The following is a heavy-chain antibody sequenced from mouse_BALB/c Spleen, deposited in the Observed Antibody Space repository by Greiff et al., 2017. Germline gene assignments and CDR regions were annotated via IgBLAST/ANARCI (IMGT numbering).Heavy chain of an antibody. CDR2: ISNGGGST. CDR3: ARQLTGTGAMDY. Sequence: EVKVVESGGGLVQPGGSLKLSCAASGFTFSSYTMSWVRQTPEKRLEWVAYISNGGGSTYYPDTVKGRFTISRDNAKNTLYLQMSSLKSEDTAMYYCARQLTGTGAMDYWGQGTSVTVSS. D-gene: IGHD4-1*01. J-gene: IGHJ4*01. CDR1: GFTFSSYT. V-gene: IGHV5-12-2*01.